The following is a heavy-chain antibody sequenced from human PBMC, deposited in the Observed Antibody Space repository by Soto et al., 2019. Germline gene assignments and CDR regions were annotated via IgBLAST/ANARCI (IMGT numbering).Heavy chain of an antibody. Sequence: EAQLVESGGGLVLPGGSLRLSCAASEFTFTSFWMHWVRQAPGKGLVWVSRVNKDGSDTIYADSVKGRFTISRDNAKNTLYLQMNSLGADDTAVYYCARGGYPHGFDIWGRGTLVSVSA. CDR2: VNKDGSDT. J-gene: IGHJ3*02. D-gene: IGHD5-18*01. CDR3: ARGGYPHGFDI. V-gene: IGHV3-74*01. CDR1: EFTFTSFW.